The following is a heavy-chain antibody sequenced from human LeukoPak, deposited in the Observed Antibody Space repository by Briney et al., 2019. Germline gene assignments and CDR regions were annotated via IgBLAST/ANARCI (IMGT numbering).Heavy chain of an antibody. CDR1: GYTFTTYA. CDR2: INAGNGNT. CDR3: ARPDYGDTPPRY. V-gene: IGHV1-3*01. J-gene: IGHJ4*02. Sequence: ASVKVSCKASGYTFTTYAMHWVRQAPGQRLEWMGWINAGNGNTKYSQKFQGRVTITSDTSASTAYMELSSLRSEDTAVYYCARPDYGDTPPRYWGQGTLSPSPQ. D-gene: IGHD4-17*01.